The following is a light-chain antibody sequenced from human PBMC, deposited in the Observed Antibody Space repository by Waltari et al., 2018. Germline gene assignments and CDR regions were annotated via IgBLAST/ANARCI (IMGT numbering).Light chain of an antibody. Sequence: QSVLSQPPSASGTPGQTVTIPCSGTSPNIGNNFVSWYRQVQGTAPKLLIYTTNQRPSGVPDRFSGSKSGTSASLALSGLLSEDEADYYCAVWDDSLNAWVFGGGTKLTVL. V-gene: IGLV1-44*01. CDR3: AVWDDSLNAWV. J-gene: IGLJ3*02. CDR1: SPNIGNNF. CDR2: TTN.